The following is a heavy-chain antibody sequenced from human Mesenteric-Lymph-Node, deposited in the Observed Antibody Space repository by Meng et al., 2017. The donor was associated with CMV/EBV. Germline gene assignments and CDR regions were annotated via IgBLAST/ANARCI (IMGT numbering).Heavy chain of an antibody. V-gene: IGHV1-69*02. CDR2: IIPILGIA. Sequence: QVQLVQSEAEVKKPGSSVKFSCKASGGTFSSYTISWVRQAPGQGLEWMGRIIPILGIANYAQKFQGRVTITADKSTSTAYMELSSLRSEDTAVYYCAGGIAAAGSRWFDPWGQGTLVTVSS. D-gene: IGHD6-13*01. CDR3: AGGIAAAGSRWFDP. CDR1: GGTFSSYT. J-gene: IGHJ5*02.